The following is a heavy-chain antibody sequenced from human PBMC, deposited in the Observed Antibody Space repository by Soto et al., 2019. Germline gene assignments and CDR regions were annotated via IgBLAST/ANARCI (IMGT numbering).Heavy chain of an antibody. Sequence: PGGSLRLSCAASGFTFSSYAMSWVRQAPGKGLEWVSAISGSGGSTYYADSVKGRFTISRDNSKNTLYLQMNSLRAEDTAVYYCAKVGKAYDFWSGYKDDAFDIWGQGTMVTVSS. CDR3: AKVGKAYDFWSGYKDDAFDI. D-gene: IGHD3-3*01. CDR1: GFTFSSYA. CDR2: ISGSGGST. J-gene: IGHJ3*02. V-gene: IGHV3-23*01.